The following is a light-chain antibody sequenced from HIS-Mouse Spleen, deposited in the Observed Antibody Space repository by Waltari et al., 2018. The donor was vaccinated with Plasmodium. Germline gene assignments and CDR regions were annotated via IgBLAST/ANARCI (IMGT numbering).Light chain of an antibody. CDR2: GAS. V-gene: IGKV3-20*01. Sequence: EIVLTHSPGTLSLSPGERAPLSCRASQSVSSSYLAWYPQKPGQAPRLLIYGASSRATGIPDRFSGSGSGTDFTLTISRLEPEDFAVYYCQQYGSSPYTFGQGTKLEIK. CDR1: QSVSSSY. J-gene: IGKJ2*01. CDR3: QQYGSSPYT.